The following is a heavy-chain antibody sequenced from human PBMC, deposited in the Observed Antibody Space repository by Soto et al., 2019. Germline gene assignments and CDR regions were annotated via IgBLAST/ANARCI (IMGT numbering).Heavy chain of an antibody. J-gene: IGHJ4*02. V-gene: IGHV4-31*03. D-gene: IGHD6-13*01. CDR2: IYYSGST. Sequence: QVQLQESGPGLVKPSQTLSLTCTVSGGSISSGGYYWSWIRQHPGKGLEWIGYIYYSGSTYYNPSLKSRVTISVDTSKNHFSLKLSSVTAADTAVYYCARLSSWDNYFDYWGQGTLVTVSS. CDR3: ARLSSWDNYFDY. CDR1: GGSISSGGYY.